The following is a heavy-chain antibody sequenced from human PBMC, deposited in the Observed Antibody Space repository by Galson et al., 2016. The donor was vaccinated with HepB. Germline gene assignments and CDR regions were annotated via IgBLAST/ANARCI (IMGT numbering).Heavy chain of an antibody. V-gene: IGHV3-7*01. CDR2: IKQDGSEK. CDR3: ARASKPRGADY. Sequence: SLRLSCAASGFTFSGYWMSWVRQAPEKGLVWVANIKQDGSEKYYVDSVKGRFTISRDNDKNSLYLQMNSLRVEETALYYCARASKPRGADYWGQGTLVTVSS. CDR1: GFTFSGYW. D-gene: IGHD4-11*01. J-gene: IGHJ4*02.